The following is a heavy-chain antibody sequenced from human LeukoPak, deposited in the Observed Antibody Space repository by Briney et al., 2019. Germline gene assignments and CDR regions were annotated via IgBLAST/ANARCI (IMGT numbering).Heavy chain of an antibody. V-gene: IGHV1-8*01. CDR3: ARGPYSSILD. CDR2: MNPNSGNT. CDR1: GYTFTSYD. Sequence: ASVKVSCKASGYTFTSYDINWVRQAPGQGLEWMGWMNPNSGNTDYAQKFQGRVTMTRNTSISTAYMELSSLRSEDTAVYYCARGPYSSILDWGQGTLVTVSS. J-gene: IGHJ4*02. D-gene: IGHD6-13*01.